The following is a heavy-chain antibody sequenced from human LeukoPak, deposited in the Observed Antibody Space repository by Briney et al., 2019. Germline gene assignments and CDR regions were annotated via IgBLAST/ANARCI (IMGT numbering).Heavy chain of an antibody. J-gene: IGHJ3*02. CDR3: ARPGFGGAFDI. CDR1: GGSISSGNW. D-gene: IGHD3-16*01. V-gene: IGHV4-4*02. CDR2: IYHSGST. Sequence: SETLSLTCAVSGGSISSGNWWSWVRQPPGKGLEWIGEIYHSGSTNYNPSLKSRVTISVGRSKNHLSLKLSSVTAADTAVYYCARPGFGGAFDIWGQGTMVTVYS.